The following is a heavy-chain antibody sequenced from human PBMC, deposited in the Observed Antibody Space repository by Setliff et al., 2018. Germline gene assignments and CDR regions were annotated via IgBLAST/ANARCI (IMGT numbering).Heavy chain of an antibody. J-gene: IGHJ3*02. CDR3: ARRWETGDQDAYDI. Sequence: ASVKVSCKTSGYTFTNYGITWVRQAPGQGLEWMGWIGAKNVKTKYAQKFQDRVSMTSDTSTSTGYMELRRLTSDDTAVYFCARRWETGDQDAYDIWGQGTMVTVSS. V-gene: IGHV1-18*01. CDR2: IGAKNVKT. D-gene: IGHD7-27*01. CDR1: GYTFTNYG.